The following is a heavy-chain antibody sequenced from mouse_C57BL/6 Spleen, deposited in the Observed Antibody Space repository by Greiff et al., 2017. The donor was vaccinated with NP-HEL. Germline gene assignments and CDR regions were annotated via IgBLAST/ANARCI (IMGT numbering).Heavy chain of an antibody. CDR1: GYTFTEYT. V-gene: IGHV1-62-2*01. Sequence: VKLMESGAELVKPGASVKLSCKASGYTFTEYTIHWVKQRSGQGLEWIGWFYPGSGSIKYNEKFKDKATLTADKSSSTVYMELSRLTSEDSAVYFCARHEDRDYDDWYFDVWGTGTTVTVSS. CDR2: FYPGSGSI. J-gene: IGHJ1*03. CDR3: ARHEDRDYDDWYFDV. D-gene: IGHD2-4*01.